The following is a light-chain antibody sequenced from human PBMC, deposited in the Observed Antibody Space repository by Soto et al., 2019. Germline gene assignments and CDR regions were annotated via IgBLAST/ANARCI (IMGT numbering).Light chain of an antibody. CDR2: GAS. Sequence: DIQMTQSPSSLSASVGDRVTISCRAIQGISNYSAWYQQKPGKAPRLLIYGASSLQSAVSFRFTGSVSGTDFTLTISSLQPEDVATYYCQKYNWPPFTFGPGTKVDIK. CDR3: QKYNWPPFT. J-gene: IGKJ3*01. V-gene: IGKV1-27*01. CDR1: QGISNY.